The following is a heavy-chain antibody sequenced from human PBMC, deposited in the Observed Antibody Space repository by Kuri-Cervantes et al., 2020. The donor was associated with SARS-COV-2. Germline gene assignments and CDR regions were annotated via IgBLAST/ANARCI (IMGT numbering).Heavy chain of an antibody. V-gene: IGHV4-34*01. CDR2: INHSGST. CDR3: ARIIEGDSRAKAYYDFWSGYYAFDI. J-gene: IGHJ3*02. D-gene: IGHD3-3*01. CDR1: GGSFSGYY. Sequence: SETLSLTCAVYGGSFSGYYWSWTRQPPGKGLEWIGEINHSGSTYYNPSLKSRVTISVDTSKNQFSLKLSSVTAADTAVYYCARIIEGDSRAKAYYDFWSGYYAFDIWGQGTMVTVSS.